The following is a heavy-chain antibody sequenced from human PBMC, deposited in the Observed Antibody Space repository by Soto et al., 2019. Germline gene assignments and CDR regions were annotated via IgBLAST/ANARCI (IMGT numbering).Heavy chain of an antibody. J-gene: IGHJ5*02. Sequence: ASVKVSCKASGYTFTSYGISWVRQAPGQGLEWMGWISAYNVNTNYAQKLQGRVTMTTDTSTSTAYMELRSLRSDDTAVYYCAREAIAAAGNWFDPWGQGTLVTVSS. CDR1: GYTFTSYG. CDR2: ISAYNVNT. D-gene: IGHD6-13*01. CDR3: AREAIAAAGNWFDP. V-gene: IGHV1-18*01.